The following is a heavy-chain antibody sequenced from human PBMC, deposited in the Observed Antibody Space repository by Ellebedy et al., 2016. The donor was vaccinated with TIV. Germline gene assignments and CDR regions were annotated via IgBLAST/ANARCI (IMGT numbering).Heavy chain of an antibody. CDR1: GYMFSTYW. CDR2: IYPDDSDT. CDR3: ARHGWESLPYWHLDL. J-gene: IGHJ2*01. D-gene: IGHD1-26*01. V-gene: IGHV5-51*01. Sequence: GGSLRLXXKASGYMFSTYWIAWVRQMPGKGLEWMGIIYPDDSDTRYSPSFQGQVTISVDKSTGTAYLQWSSLKASDTAMYYCARHGWESLPYWHLDLWGRGTLVTVSS.